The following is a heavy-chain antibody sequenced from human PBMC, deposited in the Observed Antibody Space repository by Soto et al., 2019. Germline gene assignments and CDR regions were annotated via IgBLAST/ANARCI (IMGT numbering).Heavy chain of an antibody. V-gene: IGHV5-51*01. CDR3: ARQYFPGDCGGDCYPTEYWFDP. CDR1: GYSFTSYW. D-gene: IGHD2-21*02. CDR2: IYPGDSDT. Sequence: PGESLKISCKGSGYSFTSYWIGWVRQMPGKGLEWMGIIYPGDSDTRYSPSFQGQVTISADKSISTAYLQWSSLKASDTAMYYCARQYFPGDCGGDCYPTEYWFDPWGQGTLVTVSS. J-gene: IGHJ5*02.